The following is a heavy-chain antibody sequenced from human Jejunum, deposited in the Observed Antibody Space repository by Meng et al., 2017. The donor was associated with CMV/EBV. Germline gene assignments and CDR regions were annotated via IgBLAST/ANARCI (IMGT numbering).Heavy chain of an antibody. CDR2: VYYSGNT. Sequence: GGSVRTYNWSWSRQPPGKGLEWIGYVYYSGNTKYNPSLKSRVIVSLDTSKNQFSLKLSSVTAADTAMYYCARSGGVSPRRTYFDYWGQGTLVTVSS. J-gene: IGHJ4*02. CDR3: ARSGGVSPRRTYFDY. CDR1: GGSVRTYN. V-gene: IGHV4-59*02. D-gene: IGHD3-16*01.